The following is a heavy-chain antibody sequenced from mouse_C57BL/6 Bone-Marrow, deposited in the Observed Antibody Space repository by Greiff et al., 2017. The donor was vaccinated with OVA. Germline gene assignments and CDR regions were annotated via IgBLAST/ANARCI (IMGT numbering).Heavy chain of an antibody. Sequence: DVMLVESGGGLVKPGGSLKLSCAASGFTFSSYAMSWVRQTPEKRLEWVATISDGGSYTYYPDNVKGRFTISRDNAKNNLYLQMSHLKSDDTAMYYCARDNYSNFFDYWGKGTTLTVSS. D-gene: IGHD2-5*01. J-gene: IGHJ2*01. V-gene: IGHV5-4*01. CDR1: GFTFSSYA. CDR2: ISDGGSYT. CDR3: ARDNYSNFFDY.